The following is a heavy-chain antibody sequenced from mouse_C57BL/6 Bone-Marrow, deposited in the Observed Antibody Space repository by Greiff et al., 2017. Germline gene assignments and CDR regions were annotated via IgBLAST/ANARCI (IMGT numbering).Heavy chain of an antibody. V-gene: IGHV1-69*01. CDR1: GYNFTSYW. CDR2: IDPSDSYT. Sequence: VQLQQPGAELVMPGASVKLSCKASGYNFTSYWMHWVKQRPGQGLEWIGEIDPSDSYTNYNQKFKGKSTLTVDKSSSTAYMQLSSLTSEDAAVYYCASEGLYAMDYWGQGTSVTVSS. J-gene: IGHJ4*01. CDR3: ASEGLYAMDY.